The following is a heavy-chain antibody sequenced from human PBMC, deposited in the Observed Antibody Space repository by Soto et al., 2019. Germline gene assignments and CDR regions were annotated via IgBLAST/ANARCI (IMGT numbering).Heavy chain of an antibody. CDR3: ARDRTWGSPNNWFDP. CDR1: GFTFSNYW. D-gene: IGHD1-26*01. V-gene: IGHV3-74*01. J-gene: IGHJ5*02. CDR2: IKSDGSST. Sequence: EVQLVESGGGLVQPGGSLRLSCAASGFTFSNYWMHWVRQAPGKGLVWVSRIKSDGSSTSYADSVKGRFTISRDNAKNTLYLQMNSLRAEDTAVYYCARDRTWGSPNNWFDPWGQGTLVTVSS.